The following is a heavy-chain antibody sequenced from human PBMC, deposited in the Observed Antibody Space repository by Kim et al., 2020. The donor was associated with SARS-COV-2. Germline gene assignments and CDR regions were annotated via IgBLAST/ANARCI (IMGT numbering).Heavy chain of an antibody. J-gene: IGHJ4*02. CDR1: GFTFSNAW. CDR3: TTDDLDYHASRGSDI. V-gene: IGHV3-15*01. CDR2: IKTKPSGGTT. Sequence: GGSLRLSCAASGFTFSNAWMTWVRQAPGKGLEWVGRIKTKPSGGTTDYAAPVKGRFTISRDDSKNTVYLHMNSLKTEDTAVYYCTTDDLDYHASRGSDIWGQGALVTVSS. D-gene: IGHD3-22*01.